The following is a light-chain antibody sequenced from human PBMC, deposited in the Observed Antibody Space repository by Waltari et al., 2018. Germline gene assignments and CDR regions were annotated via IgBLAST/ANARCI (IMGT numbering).Light chain of an antibody. Sequence: QSALTQPRSVSGSPGQSVTISCTGSSSDVGGYTYVSWFQRHPGKAPKLMIYDVSKRPSGIPDRFSGSKSANTASLTISGLQAEDEADYYCCSYAGAYDLVFGGGTKLTVL. CDR3: CSYAGAYDLV. CDR1: SSDVGGYTY. J-gene: IGLJ3*02. CDR2: DVS. V-gene: IGLV2-11*01.